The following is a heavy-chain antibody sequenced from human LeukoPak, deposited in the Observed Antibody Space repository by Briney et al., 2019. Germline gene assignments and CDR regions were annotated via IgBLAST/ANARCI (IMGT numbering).Heavy chain of an antibody. CDR3: AKSGVTTVTHWFDP. CDR1: GFTFSNYA. Sequence: TGGSLRLSCAASGFTFSNYAMSWVRQAPGKGLEWVSVISGSGGSTYYADSVKGRFTISRDNSKNTLYLQMNSLRAEDTAVYYCAKSGVTTVTHWFDPWGQGTLVTVSS. J-gene: IGHJ5*02. D-gene: IGHD4-17*01. V-gene: IGHV3-23*01. CDR2: ISGSGGST.